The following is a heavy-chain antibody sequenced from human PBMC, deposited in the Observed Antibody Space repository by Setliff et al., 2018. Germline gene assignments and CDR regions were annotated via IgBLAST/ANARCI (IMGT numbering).Heavy chain of an antibody. Sequence: GESLKISCKGSGYSFTSYWIGWVRQMPGKGLEWMGIIYPGDSDTRYSPSFQGQVTISADKSISTAYLQWSSLKASDTAMYYCARLTYYYDSSGLNAFDTWGQGTMVTVSS. J-gene: IGHJ3*02. CDR3: ARLTYYYDSSGLNAFDT. D-gene: IGHD3-22*01. CDR2: IYPGDSDT. V-gene: IGHV5-51*01. CDR1: GYSFTSYW.